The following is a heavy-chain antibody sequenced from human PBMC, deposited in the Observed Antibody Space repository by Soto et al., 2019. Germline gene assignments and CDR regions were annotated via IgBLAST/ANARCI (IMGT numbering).Heavy chain of an antibody. CDR3: ARGIAVAGPTRNYYYYYGMDV. Sequence: ASVKVSCKASGGTFSSYAISWVRQAPGQGLEWMGGIIPIFGTANYAQKFQGRVTITADESTSTAYMELSSLRSEDTAVYYCARGIAVAGPTRNYYYYYGMDVWGQGTTVTVSS. D-gene: IGHD6-19*01. CDR2: IIPIFGTA. J-gene: IGHJ6*02. CDR1: GGTFSSYA. V-gene: IGHV1-69*13.